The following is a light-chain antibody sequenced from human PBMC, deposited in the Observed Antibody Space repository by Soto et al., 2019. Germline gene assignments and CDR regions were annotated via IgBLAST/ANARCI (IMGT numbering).Light chain of an antibody. V-gene: IGKV3-11*01. CDR2: DAS. Sequence: EIVLTQSPATLSLSPGEGATLSCRSSQSILNSIAWYQQKRGQAPRLLIYDASNRATGIPARFSGSGSGTDFTLPVTSLEPEDFAVYFCQQSSDWPLTFGGGTKVEIK. CDR3: QQSSDWPLT. J-gene: IGKJ4*01. CDR1: QSILNS.